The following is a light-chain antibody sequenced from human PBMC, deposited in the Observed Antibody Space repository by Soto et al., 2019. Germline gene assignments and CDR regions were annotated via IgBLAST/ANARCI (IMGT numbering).Light chain of an antibody. CDR3: QQYYNTMYT. V-gene: IGKV4-1*01. CDR2: WAS. CDR1: QSVLSSSNNKSY. J-gene: IGKJ2*01. Sequence: DIVMTQSPDSLAVSLGERATIKCKSSQSVLSSSNNKSYLAWYQQKPGQPPKQLIYWASTRESGVPDRFNGSGSGTDFTLTISSLQAEDVAVYYCQQYYNTMYTFGQGTKVDIK.